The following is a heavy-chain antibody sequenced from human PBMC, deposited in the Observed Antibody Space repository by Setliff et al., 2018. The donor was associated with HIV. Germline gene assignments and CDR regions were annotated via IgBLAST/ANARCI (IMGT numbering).Heavy chain of an antibody. CDR2: IRSSGDT. Sequence: SETLSLTCSVSGASISSISYYWGWIRQPPGKGLEWIASIRSSGDTYYNPSLQSRVIISVDTSNNQISLKLTSVTAADTAVYYCTIPASSLAPNWGRGTQVTVSS. J-gene: IGHJ4*02. CDR3: TIPASSLAPN. V-gene: IGHV4-39*01. CDR1: GASISSISYY.